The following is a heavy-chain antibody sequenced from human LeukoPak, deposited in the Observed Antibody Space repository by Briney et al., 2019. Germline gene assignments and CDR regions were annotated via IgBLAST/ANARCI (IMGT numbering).Heavy chain of an antibody. J-gene: IGHJ4*02. Sequence: GGSLRLSCAASGFIFSRYWMSWVRQAPGKGLEWVANIKQDGSEKYYVDSVKGRFTISRDNAKNSLYLQMNSLRAEDTAVYYCAKRTGGLHFFDYWGQGTLVTVSS. CDR3: AKRTGGLHFFDY. CDR2: IKQDGSEK. V-gene: IGHV3-7*03. CDR1: GFIFSRYW. D-gene: IGHD7-27*01.